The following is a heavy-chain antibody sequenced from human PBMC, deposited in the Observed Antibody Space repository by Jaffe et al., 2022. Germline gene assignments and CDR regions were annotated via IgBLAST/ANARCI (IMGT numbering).Heavy chain of an antibody. J-gene: IGHJ4*02. CDR3: ARPLSNHLEWLLYHY. CDR2: INPNSGGT. V-gene: IGHV1-2*06. Sequence: QVQLVQSGAEVKKPGASVKVSCKASGYTFTGYYMHWVRQAPGQGLEWMGRINPNSGGTNYAQKFQGRVTMTRDTSISTAYMELSRLRSDDTAVYYCARPLSNHLEWLLYHYWGQGTLVTVSS. D-gene: IGHD3-3*01. CDR1: GYTFTGYY.